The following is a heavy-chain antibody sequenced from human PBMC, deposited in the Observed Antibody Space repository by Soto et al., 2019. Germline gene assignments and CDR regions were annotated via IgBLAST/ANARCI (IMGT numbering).Heavy chain of an antibody. Sequence: ASVKVSCKASGYTFTSYAMHWVRQAPGQRLEWMGWINAGNGNTKYSQKFQGRVTITRDTSASTAYMELSSLRSGDTAVYYCARVGGYGDYALDYWGQGTLVTVSS. CDR2: INAGNGNT. V-gene: IGHV1-3*01. J-gene: IGHJ4*02. CDR1: GYTFTSYA. D-gene: IGHD4-17*01. CDR3: ARVGGYGDYALDY.